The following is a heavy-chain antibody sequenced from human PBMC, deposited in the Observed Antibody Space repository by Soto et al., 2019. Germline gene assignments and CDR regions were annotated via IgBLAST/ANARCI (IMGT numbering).Heavy chain of an antibody. CDR2: IVREGSEK. J-gene: IGHJ5*01. V-gene: IGHV3-33*01. CDR3: ARDDDYDDNGLDS. Sequence: QVQLVESGGGVVQPGRSLRLSCAASGFAFSSHGMHWVRQAPGKGLEWVAVIVREGSEKHYADSVKGRFTISRDNSKNNLYLEMTSLRAEDTAVYYCARDDDYDDNGLDSWGQGTLVTVSS. D-gene: IGHD4-17*01. CDR1: GFAFSSHG.